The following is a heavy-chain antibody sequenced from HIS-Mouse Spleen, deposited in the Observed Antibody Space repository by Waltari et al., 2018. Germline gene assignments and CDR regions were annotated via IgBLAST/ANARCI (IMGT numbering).Heavy chain of an antibody. J-gene: IGHJ4*02. V-gene: IGHV2-5*02. Sequence: QITLKESGPTLVKPTQTLTLTCTFSGFSLSTSGVGVGWIRQPPGKALEWLALIYWDDDKYYSTALKNRLTISKDTSKNQVVLTMTNMDPVDTATYYCARIAEGYSSGWYAFDYWGQGTLVTVSS. CDR3: ARIAEGYSSGWYAFDY. D-gene: IGHD6-19*01. CDR1: GFSLSTSGVG. CDR2: IYWDDDK.